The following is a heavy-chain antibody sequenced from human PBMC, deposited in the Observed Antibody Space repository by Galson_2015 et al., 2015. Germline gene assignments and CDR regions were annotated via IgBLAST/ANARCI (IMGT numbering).Heavy chain of an antibody. Sequence: LRLSCAASGFTFSSYGMHWVRQAPGKGLEWVAVISYDGSNKYYADSVKGRFTISRDNSKNTLYLQMNSLRAEDTAVYYCAKEAPMAAACDYWGQGTLVTVSS. CDR2: ISYDGSNK. D-gene: IGHD6-13*01. CDR3: AKEAPMAAACDY. V-gene: IGHV3-30*18. J-gene: IGHJ4*02. CDR1: GFTFSSYG.